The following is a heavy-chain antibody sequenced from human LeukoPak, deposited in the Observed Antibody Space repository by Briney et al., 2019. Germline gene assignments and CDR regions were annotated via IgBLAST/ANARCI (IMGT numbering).Heavy chain of an antibody. CDR2: ISGSGGST. D-gene: IGHD6-13*01. CDR3: AKDLRQQLGRSCFDY. CDR1: GFTFSSYA. V-gene: IGHV3-23*01. Sequence: GGSLRLSCAASGFTFSSYAMSWVRQAPGKGLEGVSAISGSGGSTYYADSVKGRFTISRDNSKNTLYLQMNSLRAEDTAVYYCAKDLRQQLGRSCFDYWGQGTLVTVSS. J-gene: IGHJ4*02.